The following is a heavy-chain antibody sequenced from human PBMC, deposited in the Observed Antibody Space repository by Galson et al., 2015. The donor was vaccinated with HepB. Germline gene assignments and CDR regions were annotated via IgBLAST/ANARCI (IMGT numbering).Heavy chain of an antibody. CDR3: ARRISLVRGIITRPDYYYGMDV. CDR2: IYPDGSEK. J-gene: IGHJ6*02. CDR1: EFTFSSYW. D-gene: IGHD3-10*01. V-gene: IGHV3-7*03. Sequence: SLRLSCAASEFTFSSYWMNWVRQAPGKGLEWVANIYPDGSEKYYVASLKGRFTISRDNSKSSVYLQMDSLRAEDTAIYYCARRISLVRGIITRPDYYYGMDVWGQGTTVTVAS.